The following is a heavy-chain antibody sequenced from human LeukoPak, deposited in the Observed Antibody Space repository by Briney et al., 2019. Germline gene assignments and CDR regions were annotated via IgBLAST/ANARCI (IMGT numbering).Heavy chain of an antibody. D-gene: IGHD2-2*01. CDR2: IYYSGST. V-gene: IGHV4-59*01. CDR3: ARGVWAPAADNWFDP. Sequence: SETLSLTRTVSGGSISSYYWSWIRQPPGKGLEWNGYIYYSGSTNYNPSLKSRVTISVDASKNQFSLKLSSVTAADTAVYYCARGVWAPAADNWFDPWGQGTLVTVSS. J-gene: IGHJ5*02. CDR1: GGSISSYY.